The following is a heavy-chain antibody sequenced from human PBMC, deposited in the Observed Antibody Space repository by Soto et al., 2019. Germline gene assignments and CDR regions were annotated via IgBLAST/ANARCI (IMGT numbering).Heavy chain of an antibody. CDR3: AKDLSFYDLDVYGLYV. J-gene: IGHJ6*02. CDR2: ISDTGGNT. CDR1: GFSFSTYA. Sequence: GSLRLSCAASGFSFSTYAMTWVRQAPGKGLEWVSVISDTGGNTYYAESVKGRFTISRDNSKNTLYLQMNSLRAEDTAVYYCAKDLSFYDLDVYGLYVCGQGTTVPVSS. V-gene: IGHV3-23*01. D-gene: IGHD3-22*01.